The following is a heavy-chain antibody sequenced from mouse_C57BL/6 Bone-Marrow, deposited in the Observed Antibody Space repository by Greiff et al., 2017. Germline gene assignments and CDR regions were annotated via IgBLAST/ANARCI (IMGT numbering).Heavy chain of an antibody. V-gene: IGHV3-6*01. J-gene: IGHJ3*01. CDR3: AETAQVPFAY. CDR1: GYSITSGYY. CDR2: ISYDGSN. D-gene: IGHD3-2*02. Sequence: DVKLQESGPGLVKPSQSLSLTCSVTGYSITSGYYWNWIRQFPGNKLEWMGYISYDGSNNYNPSLKNRISITRDTSKNQFFLKLNSVTTEDTATYYCAETAQVPFAYWGQGTLVTVSA.